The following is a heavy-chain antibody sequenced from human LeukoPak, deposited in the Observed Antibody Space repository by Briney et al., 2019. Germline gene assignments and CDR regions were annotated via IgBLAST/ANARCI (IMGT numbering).Heavy chain of an antibody. J-gene: IGHJ4*02. Sequence: PGGSLRLSCAASGFTFSSYTMNWVRQAPGKGLEWVSSISSSSSYIYYAESVKGRFTMSRDNAKNSLYLQMNSLRAEDTALYYCAKDLGSGSYLFPTFDYWGQGTLVTVSS. CDR3: AKDLGSGSYLFPTFDY. CDR2: ISSSSSYI. D-gene: IGHD3-10*01. CDR1: GFTFSSYT. V-gene: IGHV3-21*04.